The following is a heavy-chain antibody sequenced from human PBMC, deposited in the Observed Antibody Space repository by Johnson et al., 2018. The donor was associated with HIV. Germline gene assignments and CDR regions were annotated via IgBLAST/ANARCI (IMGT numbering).Heavy chain of an antibody. Sequence: QVQLVESGGGLIQPGGSLRLSCAASGFTFSDYYMSWIRQAPGKGLEWVSYISSSGSTIYYADSVKGRFTISRDNSKNTLYLQMNRLSAEETSVYYCAKDYSSLLSACDIWGQGTMVTVSS. CDR2: ISSSGSTI. V-gene: IGHV3-11*04. D-gene: IGHD6-13*01. CDR3: AKDYSSLLSACDI. CDR1: GFTFSDYY. J-gene: IGHJ3*02.